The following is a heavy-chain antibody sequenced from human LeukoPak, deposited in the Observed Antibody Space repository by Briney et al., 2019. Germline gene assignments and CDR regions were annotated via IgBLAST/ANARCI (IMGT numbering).Heavy chain of an antibody. CDR2: IYTSGST. D-gene: IGHD4-17*01. Sequence: SETLSLTCTVSGGSISSGSYYWSWIRQPAGTGLEWIGRIYTSGSTNYNPSLKSRVTISVDTSKNQFSLKVSSVTAADTAVYYCARDGTYGDYVWYFDLWGRGTLVTVSS. J-gene: IGHJ2*01. CDR1: GGSISSGSYY. V-gene: IGHV4-61*02. CDR3: ARDGTYGDYVWYFDL.